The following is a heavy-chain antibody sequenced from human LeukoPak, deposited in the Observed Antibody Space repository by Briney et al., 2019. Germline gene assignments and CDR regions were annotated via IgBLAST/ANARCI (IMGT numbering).Heavy chain of an antibody. V-gene: IGHV3-30-3*01. CDR2: ISYDGSNK. CDR1: GFTFSSYA. D-gene: IGHD1-1*01. CDR3: ARDPVGSWNDPKGVVDY. Sequence: PGGSLRLSCAASGFTFSSYAMHWVRQAPGKGLEWVAVISYDGSNKYYADSVKGRFTISRDNSKNTLYLQMNSLRAEDTAVYYCARDPVGSWNDPKGVVDYWGQGTLVTVSS. J-gene: IGHJ4*02.